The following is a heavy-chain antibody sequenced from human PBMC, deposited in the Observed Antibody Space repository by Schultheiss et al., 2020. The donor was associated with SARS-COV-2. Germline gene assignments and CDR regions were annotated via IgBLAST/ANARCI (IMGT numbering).Heavy chain of an antibody. J-gene: IGHJ6*02. D-gene: IGHD6-13*01. CDR2: TSFDGGNK. Sequence: GESLKISCAASGFTFRTYAMHWVRQAPGKGLDWVAVTSFDGGNKYYADSVKGRFTISRDNAKNSLYLQMNSLRAEDTAVYYCARDPGASSSGTYYYYGMDVWGQGTTVTVSS. CDR1: GFTFRTYA. CDR3: ARDPGASSSGTYYYYGMDV. V-gene: IGHV3-30-3*01.